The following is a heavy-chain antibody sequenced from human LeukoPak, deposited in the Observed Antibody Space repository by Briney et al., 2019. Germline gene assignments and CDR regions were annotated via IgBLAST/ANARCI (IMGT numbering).Heavy chain of an antibody. CDR3: AKRNYFGAGTYSFDF. Sequence: GGSLRLSCAVSGFTFSSYSMNWVRQAPGKGLEWVSHLTGSGGSTYYAGSVKGRFTISRDNSKNTLYLQMNSLRAEDTAVYYCAKRNYFGAGTYSFDFWGQGTLVTVSS. D-gene: IGHD3-10*01. J-gene: IGHJ4*02. V-gene: IGHV3-23*01. CDR2: LTGSGGST. CDR1: GFTFSSYS.